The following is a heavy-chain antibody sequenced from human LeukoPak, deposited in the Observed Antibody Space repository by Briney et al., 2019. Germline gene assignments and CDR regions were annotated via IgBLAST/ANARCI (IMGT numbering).Heavy chain of an antibody. Sequence: GGSLRLSCAASGFSFSNYWMTWVRQAPGKGLEWVTNIKQDESEKYYVDSVKGRFTISRDNAKNSVYLQMDSLRAEDTAVYYCARWDCTSDSCPSGIDYWGQGTPVTVSS. CDR2: IKQDESEK. D-gene: IGHD2-2*01. V-gene: IGHV3-7*01. J-gene: IGHJ4*02. CDR3: ARWDCTSDSCPSGIDY. CDR1: GFSFSNYW.